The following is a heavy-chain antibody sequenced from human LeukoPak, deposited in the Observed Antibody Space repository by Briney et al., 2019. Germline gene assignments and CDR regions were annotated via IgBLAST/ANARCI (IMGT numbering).Heavy chain of an antibody. CDR2: ISGSGGST. CDR3: AKDRWDGDNVPPRLVDV. J-gene: IGHJ6*04. V-gene: IGHV3-23*01. Sequence: GGSLRLSCAASGFTFSSYAMSWVRQAPGKGLEWVSAISGSGGSTYYADSVKGRFTISRDNSKNTLYLQMNSLRAEDTAVYYCAKDRWDGDNVPPRLVDVWGKGTTVTVSS. CDR1: GFTFSSYA. D-gene: IGHD4-17*01.